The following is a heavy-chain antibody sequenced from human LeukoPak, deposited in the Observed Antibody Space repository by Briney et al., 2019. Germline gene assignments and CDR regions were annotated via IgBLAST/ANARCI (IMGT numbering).Heavy chain of an antibody. CDR2: ISNGST. CDR1: GFPCSNHA. V-gene: IGHV3-23*01. J-gene: IGHJ5*02. D-gene: IGHD2-15*01. Sequence: PGGSLRISCAASGFPCSNHAMSWVRQPPGKGLEWVAAISNGSTYYADSVRGRFAISRDDSKNMVYLQMNSLRDEDTALYYCVREAGYCASVCLKSNWFDPWGQGTLVTVSS. CDR3: VREAGYCASVCLKSNWFDP.